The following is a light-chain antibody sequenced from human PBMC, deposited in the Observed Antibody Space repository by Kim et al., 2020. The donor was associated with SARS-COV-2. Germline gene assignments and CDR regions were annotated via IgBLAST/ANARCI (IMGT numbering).Light chain of an antibody. CDR1: SGSIASNY. V-gene: IGLV6-57*03. Sequence: GKTVTISCTRSSGSIASNYVQWYQQRPGSAPTTVIYEDNQRPSGVPDRFSGSIDSSSNSASLTISGLKTEYEADYYCQSYDSSSWVFGGGTQLTVL. CDR3: QSYDSSSWV. J-gene: IGLJ3*02. CDR2: EDN.